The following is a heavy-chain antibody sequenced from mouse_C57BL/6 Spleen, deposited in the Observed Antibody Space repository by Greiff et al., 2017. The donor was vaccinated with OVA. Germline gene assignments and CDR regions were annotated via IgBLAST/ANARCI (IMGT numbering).Heavy chain of an antibody. CDR3: ARGTDYGSSYRYVDV. CDR2: IDPSDSYT. J-gene: IGHJ1*03. D-gene: IGHD1-1*01. CDR1: GYTFTSYW. V-gene: IGHV1-50*01. Sequence: QVQLKQPGAELVKPGASVKLSCKASGYTFTSYWMQWVKQRPGQGLEWIGEIDPSDSYTNYNQKFKGKATLTVDTSSSTAYMQLSSLTSEDSAVYYCARGTDYGSSYRYVDVWGTGTTVTVSS.